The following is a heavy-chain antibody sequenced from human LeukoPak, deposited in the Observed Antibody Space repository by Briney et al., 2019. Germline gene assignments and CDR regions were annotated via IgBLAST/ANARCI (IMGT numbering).Heavy chain of an antibody. D-gene: IGHD1-26*01. CDR1: GFTFGSYA. Sequence: PGGSLRLSCAASGFTFGSYAMHWVRQAPGKGLEYVSAISSKGGSTYYANSVKGRFNISRDNSKNTLYLQMGSLRAEDMAVYYCAREGGPNNGKWELPNPYYYYYYMDVWGKGTTVTVSS. CDR3: AREGGPNNGKWELPNPYYYYYYMDV. V-gene: IGHV3-64*01. J-gene: IGHJ6*03. CDR2: ISSKGGST.